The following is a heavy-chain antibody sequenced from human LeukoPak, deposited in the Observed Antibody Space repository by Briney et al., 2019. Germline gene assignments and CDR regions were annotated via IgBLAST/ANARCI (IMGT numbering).Heavy chain of an antibody. CDR2: IYYSGST. CDR3: ARDLRFLVPGHNWFDP. J-gene: IGHJ5*02. CDR1: GGSISSSSYS. Sequence: SETLSLTCTVSGGSISSSSYSWGWIRQPPGKGLEWIGSIYYSGSTYYNPSLKSRVTISVDTSKNQFSLKLSSVTAADTAVYYCARDLRFLVPGHNWFDPWGQGTLVTVSS. D-gene: IGHD3-3*01. V-gene: IGHV4-39*07.